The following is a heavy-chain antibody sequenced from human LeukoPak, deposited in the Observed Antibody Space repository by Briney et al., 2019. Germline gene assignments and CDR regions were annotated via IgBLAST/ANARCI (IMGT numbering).Heavy chain of an antibody. D-gene: IGHD3-22*01. Sequence: PGGSLRLXCAASGFTFSSYEMDWVRQAPGKGLEWVSYISSSGSTIYYADSVKGRFTISRDNAKNSLYLQMNSLRAEDTAVYYCAKEVTPDRSGFDAFDIWGQGTMVTVSS. V-gene: IGHV3-48*03. CDR3: AKEVTPDRSGFDAFDI. J-gene: IGHJ3*02. CDR1: GFTFSSYE. CDR2: ISSSGSTI.